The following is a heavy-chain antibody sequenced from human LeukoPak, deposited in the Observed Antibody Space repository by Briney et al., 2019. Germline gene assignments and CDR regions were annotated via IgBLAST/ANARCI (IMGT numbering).Heavy chain of an antibody. J-gene: IGHJ6*03. D-gene: IGHD2-15*01. V-gene: IGHV1-2*02. CDR2: INPNSGGT. CDR3: AKTSGWSGYYYYMDV. Sequence: ASVKVSCKASGYTFTGYYMHWVRQAPGQGLEWMGWINPNSGGTNYAQKFQGRVTMTRDTSISTAYMELSRLRSDDTAVYYCAKTSGWSGYYYYMDVWGKGTTVTVSS. CDR1: GYTFTGYY.